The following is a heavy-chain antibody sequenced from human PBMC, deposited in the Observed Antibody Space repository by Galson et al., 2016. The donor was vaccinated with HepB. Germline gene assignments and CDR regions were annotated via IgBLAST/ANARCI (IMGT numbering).Heavy chain of an antibody. D-gene: IGHD3-16*02. CDR3: ARELDHSLYFDY. V-gene: IGHV1-46*02. CDR2: IKPSGGNT. CDR1: GYTFNTYN. J-gene: IGHJ4*02. Sequence: SVKVSCKASGYTFNTYNMHWVRQAPGQGLEWMGIIKPSGGNTIYAQKFQDRITMTRDTSTSTVYMELISLRSEDTAVYYCARELDHSLYFDYWGQGTLVTVSS.